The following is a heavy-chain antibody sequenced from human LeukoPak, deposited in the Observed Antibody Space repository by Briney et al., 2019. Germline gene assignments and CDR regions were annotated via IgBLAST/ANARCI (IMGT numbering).Heavy chain of an antibody. V-gene: IGHV3-30*04. CDR1: GFTFSSYA. Sequence: GGSLRLSCAASGFTFSSYAMHWVRQAPGKGLERVAVISYDGSNKYYADSVKGRFTISRDNSKNTLYLQMNSLRAEDTAVYYCARAGPDDAFDIWGQGTMVTVYS. J-gene: IGHJ3*02. CDR3: ARAGPDDAFDI. CDR2: ISYDGSNK.